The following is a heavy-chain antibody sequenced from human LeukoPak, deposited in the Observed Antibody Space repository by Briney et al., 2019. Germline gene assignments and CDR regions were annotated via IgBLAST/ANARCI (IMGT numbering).Heavy chain of an antibody. V-gene: IGHV4-59*01. J-gene: IGHJ4*02. D-gene: IGHD6-19*01. CDR3: ARDGVAGGFDF. CDR2: IHYSGST. CDR1: GGSIGSYY. Sequence: SETLSLTCTVSGGSIGSYYWNWIRQAPGKGLEWIGYIHYSGSTNHNSSLKSRVTISVDTSKNQYSLKLNSVNAADTAVYYCARDGVAGGFDFWGQGTLVTVSS.